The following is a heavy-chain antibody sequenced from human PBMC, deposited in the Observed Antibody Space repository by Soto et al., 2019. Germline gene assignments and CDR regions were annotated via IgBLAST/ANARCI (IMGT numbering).Heavy chain of an antibody. Sequence: LSLTCTVSGGSISPYSWCCIRQSPGKGLEGLGYIYFRETTNYNPSLKSRLTISVDTSKNQFSLNLMSVTAAATAVYYCARGGIAAAGTSGNWFDPRGQGNLVTVPS. CDR1: GGSISPYS. V-gene: IGHV4-59*01. D-gene: IGHD6-13*01. J-gene: IGHJ5*02. CDR2: IYFRETT. CDR3: ARGGIAAAGTSGNWFDP.